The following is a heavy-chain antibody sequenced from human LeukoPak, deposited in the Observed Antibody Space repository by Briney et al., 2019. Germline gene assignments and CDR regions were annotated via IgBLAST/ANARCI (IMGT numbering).Heavy chain of an antibody. CDR2: IYYSGST. CDR1: GGSISSSSHY. CDR3: ARHRDCSSTSCYIRREDAFDI. J-gene: IGHJ3*02. V-gene: IGHV4-39*01. D-gene: IGHD2-2*02. Sequence: PSETLSLTCTVSGGSISSSSHYWGWIRQPPGKGLEWIGSIYYSGSTYYNPSLKSRVTISVDTSKNQFSLKLSSVTAADTAVYYCARHRDCSSTSCYIRREDAFDIWGQGTMVTVSS.